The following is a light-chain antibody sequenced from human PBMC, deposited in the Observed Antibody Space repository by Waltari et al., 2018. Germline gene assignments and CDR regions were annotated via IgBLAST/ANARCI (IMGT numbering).Light chain of an antibody. Sequence: QSALTQPASVSGSPGQSITISCTGTSSDVGGYNYVSWYQRHPGKAPKLMIYDVIKRPAGVSNRFSGSKSGNTASLTISGLQAEDEADYYCSSYTSSSTPLYVFGTGTKVTVL. CDR1: SSDVGGYNY. J-gene: IGLJ1*01. CDR3: SSYTSSSTPLYV. V-gene: IGLV2-14*01. CDR2: DVI.